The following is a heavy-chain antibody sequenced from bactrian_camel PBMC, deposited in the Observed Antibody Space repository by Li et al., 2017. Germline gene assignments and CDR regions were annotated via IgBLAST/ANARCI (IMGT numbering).Heavy chain of an antibody. CDR2: IDDNGAL. CDR1: RYTIHKPYR. Sequence: HVQLVESGGGSVQAGGSLRLSCATTRYTIHKPYRLAWFRQGPEKEREGVASIDDNGALNYADSVKGRFTISKDKSKNTLYLQMNSLKVEDTAVYYCAEAPYRDGFSTKCRGQGTQVTVS. J-gene: IGHJ4*01. V-gene: IGHV3S1*01. CDR3: AEAPYRDGFSTKC. D-gene: IGHD4*01.